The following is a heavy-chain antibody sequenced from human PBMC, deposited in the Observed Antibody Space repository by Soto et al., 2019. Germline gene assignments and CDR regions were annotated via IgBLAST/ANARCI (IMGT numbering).Heavy chain of an antibody. CDR1: GGSFSGYY. Sequence: QVQLQQWGAGLLKPSETLSLTCAVYGGSFSGYYWSWIRQPPGKGLEWIGEINHSGSTNYNPSLMSRVPISVDTSKIQFSLKLSSVTAADTAVYYCARFVAARLYYYYSYTDFWGKGTTVTVSS. V-gene: IGHV4-34*01. J-gene: IGHJ6*03. CDR3: ARFVAARLYYYYSYTDF. D-gene: IGHD6-25*01. CDR2: INHSGST.